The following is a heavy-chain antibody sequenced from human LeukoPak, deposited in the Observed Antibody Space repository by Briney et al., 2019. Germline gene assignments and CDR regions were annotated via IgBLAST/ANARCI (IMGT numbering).Heavy chain of an antibody. D-gene: IGHD1-1*01. CDR2: INPSDGST. CDR3: ARYWNGDFDY. J-gene: IGHJ4*02. CDR1: GYTFTRYD. Sequence: ASVKVSCKAFGYTFTRYDMYWVRQAPGQGLEWMGIINPSDGSTNYAQKSQGRVTMTRDTSTSTVYMELSSLRSEDTAVYYCARYWNGDFDYWGQGTLVTVSP. V-gene: IGHV1-46*03.